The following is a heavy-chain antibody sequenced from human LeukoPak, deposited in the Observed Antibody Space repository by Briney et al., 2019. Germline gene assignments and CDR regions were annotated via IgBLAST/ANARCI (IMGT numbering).Heavy chain of an antibody. CDR1: GYSFTSYW. V-gene: IGHV5-51*03. Sequence: GESLKISCKGSGYSFTSYWIGWVRQMPGKGLEWMGIIYPGDSDTRYSPSFQGQVIISADKSISTAYLQWSSLKASDTAMYYCARRNSSSWYWFDPWGQGTLVTVSS. D-gene: IGHD6-13*01. CDR2: IYPGDSDT. CDR3: ARRNSSSWYWFDP. J-gene: IGHJ5*02.